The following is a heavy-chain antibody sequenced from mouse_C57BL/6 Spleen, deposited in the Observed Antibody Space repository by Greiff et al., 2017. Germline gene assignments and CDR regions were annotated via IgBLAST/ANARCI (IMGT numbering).Heavy chain of an antibody. J-gene: IGHJ4*01. CDR2: IYPRDGST. D-gene: IGHD1-1*01. Sequence: QVQLQQSGPELVKPGASVKLSCKASGYTFTSYDINWVKQRPGQGLEWIGWIYPRDGSTKYNEKFKGKATLTVDTSSSTAYMELHSLTSEDSAVYFCARKYYYGGDYAMDYWGQGTSVTVSS. V-gene: IGHV1-85*01. CDR3: ARKYYYGGDYAMDY. CDR1: GYTFTSYD.